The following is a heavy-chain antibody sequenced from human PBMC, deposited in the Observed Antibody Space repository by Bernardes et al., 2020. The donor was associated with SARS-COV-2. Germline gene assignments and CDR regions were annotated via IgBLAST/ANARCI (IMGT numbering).Heavy chain of an antibody. J-gene: IGHJ4*02. Sequence: ASVKVSCKASGSTFITHAFSWVRQAPGEGLEWMGWISTYNGNTNYAQKLEGRVIMTTDTSTSTAYMELRSLRPDDTAVYYCAAPQNYYDDSGYYFLNLDYWGQGTLVTVSS. CDR2: ISTYNGNT. CDR1: GSTFITHA. D-gene: IGHD3-22*01. V-gene: IGHV1-18*01. CDR3: AAPQNYYDDSGYYFLNLDY.